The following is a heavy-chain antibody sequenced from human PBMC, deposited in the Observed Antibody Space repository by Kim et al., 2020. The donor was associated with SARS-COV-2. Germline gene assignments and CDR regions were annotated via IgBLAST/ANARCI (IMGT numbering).Heavy chain of an antibody. J-gene: IGHJ3*02. Sequence: SGPTLVNPTQTLTLTCTFSGFSLSSVGVGVGWIRQPPGKAPEWLAVIYWDDDKRYSPSLKSRVTIAKDTSKNQVVLAMANMDPVDTATYYCAHRQGLIMGSSWSGDAFDIWCQGAMVTVSS. D-gene: IGHD1-26*01. CDR3: AHRQGLIMGSSWSGDAFDI. CDR1: GFSLSSVGVG. CDR2: IYWDDDK. V-gene: IGHV2-5*02.